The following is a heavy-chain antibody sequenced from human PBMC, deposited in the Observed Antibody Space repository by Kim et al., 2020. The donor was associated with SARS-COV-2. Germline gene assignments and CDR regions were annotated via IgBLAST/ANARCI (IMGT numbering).Heavy chain of an antibody. D-gene: IGHD3-9*01. Sequence: ASVKVSCKASGYTFTSYAMNWVRQAPGQGLEWMGWINTNTGNPTYAQGFTGRFVFSLDTSVSTAYLQISSLKAEDTAVYYCAREGYGYDILTGYYPYYYYGMDVWGQGTTVTVSS. J-gene: IGHJ6*02. CDR2: INTNTGNP. CDR3: AREGYGYDILTGYYPYYYYGMDV. CDR1: GYTFTSYA. V-gene: IGHV7-4-1*02.